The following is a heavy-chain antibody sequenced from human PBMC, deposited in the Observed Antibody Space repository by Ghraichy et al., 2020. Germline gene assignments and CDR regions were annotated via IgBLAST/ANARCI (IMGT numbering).Heavy chain of an antibody. CDR1: GGSISNYY. D-gene: IGHD5-18*01. CDR2: VHGSGST. CDR3: ASGTGWLQTY. J-gene: IGHJ4*02. Sequence: SETPSLTCTVSGGSISNYYCNWFRQPPGKGLEWIGYVHGSGSTKYHPSLESRVTVSSDTAKNEFSLSLTSMTPADTAVYYCASGTGWLQTYWGQGTLVTVSS. V-gene: IGHV4-59*01.